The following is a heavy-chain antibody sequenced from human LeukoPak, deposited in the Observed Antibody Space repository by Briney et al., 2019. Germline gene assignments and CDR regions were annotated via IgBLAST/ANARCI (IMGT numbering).Heavy chain of an antibody. CDR1: GFRFSSNW. J-gene: IGHJ4*02. V-gene: IGHV3-7*03. CDR3: AKEGRSLQTY. Sequence: GGSLRLSCAASGFRFSSNWMNWVRLAPGKGLEWVANIKEDGTETYYVDSVKGRFTISRDNAKNSLYLQMNSLRVEDTAVYYCAKEGRSLQTYWGQGTLVTVSS. CDR2: IKEDGTET. D-gene: IGHD5-24*01.